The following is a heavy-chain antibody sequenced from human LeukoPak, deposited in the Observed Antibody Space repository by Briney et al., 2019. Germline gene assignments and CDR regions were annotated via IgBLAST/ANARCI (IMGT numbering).Heavy chain of an antibody. Sequence: PSETLSLTCTVSGGSISSYYWSWIRQPAGKGLEWIGRIYTSGSTNYNPSLKSRVTMSVDTSKNQFSLKLSSVTAADTAVYYCARLRRGYCSSTSCYGRLQWRLSYAFDIWGQGTMVTVSS. V-gene: IGHV4-4*07. J-gene: IGHJ3*02. D-gene: IGHD2-2*01. CDR3: ARLRRGYCSSTSCYGRLQWRLSYAFDI. CDR2: IYTSGST. CDR1: GGSISSYY.